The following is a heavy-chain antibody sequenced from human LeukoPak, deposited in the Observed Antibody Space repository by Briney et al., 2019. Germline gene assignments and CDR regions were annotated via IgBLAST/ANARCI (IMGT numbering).Heavy chain of an antibody. J-gene: IGHJ4*02. CDR3: ARGDDYKSPYFDN. D-gene: IGHD5-12*01. V-gene: IGHV4-59*01. Sequence: SETLSLTCTVSGGSISTYYWNWIRQSPGKGLQWIGYIHYRGNTKYNPSLKSRVTISMDTPKSQFSLKLTSVTAADTAVYYCARGDDYKSPYFDNWGQGTLVTVSP. CDR2: IHYRGNT. CDR1: GGSISTYY.